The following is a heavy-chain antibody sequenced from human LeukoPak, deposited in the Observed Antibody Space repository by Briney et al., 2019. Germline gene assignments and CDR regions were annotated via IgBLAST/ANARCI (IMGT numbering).Heavy chain of an antibody. CDR2: INHSGST. V-gene: IGHV4-34*01. CDR1: GGSFSGYY. D-gene: IGHD3-9*01. CDR3: ARVPLRYFDWLTPPNWFDP. Sequence: SEILSLTCAVYGGSFSGYYWSWIRQPPGKGLEWIGEINHSGSTNYNPSLKSRVTISVDTSKNQFSLKLSSVTAADTAVYYCARVPLRYFDWLTPPNWFDPWGQGTLVTVSS. J-gene: IGHJ5*02.